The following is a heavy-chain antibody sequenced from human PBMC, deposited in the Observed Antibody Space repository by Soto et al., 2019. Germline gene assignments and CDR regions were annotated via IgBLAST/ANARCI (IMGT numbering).Heavy chain of an antibody. J-gene: IGHJ5*02. CDR1: GYSISSGYY. V-gene: IGHV4-38-2*02. CDR3: ARDFCSGGSCYPLVDWFDP. Sequence: SETLRLTCAVSGYSISSGYYWGWSRQPPGKGLEWIGSIYHSGSTYYNPSLKSRVTISVDTSKNQFSLKLSSVTAADTAVYYCARDFCSGGSCYPLVDWFDPWGQGTLVTVS. CDR2: IYHSGST. D-gene: IGHD2-15*01.